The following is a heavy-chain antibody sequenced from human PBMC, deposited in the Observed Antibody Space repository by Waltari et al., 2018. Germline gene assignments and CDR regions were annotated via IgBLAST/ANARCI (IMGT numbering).Heavy chain of an antibody. CDR1: GGSISSYY. D-gene: IGHD6-13*01. Sequence: QVQLQESGPGLVKPSETLSLTCTVSGGSISSYYWSWIRQPAGKGLEWIGRSYTSGTTNYNPSLKSRVTMSEDTSKNQFFLRLSSVTAADTAVYYCARDSSNWSSYYYYYMDVWGKGTTVTVSS. V-gene: IGHV4-4*07. CDR3: ARDSSNWSSYYYYYMDV. J-gene: IGHJ6*03. CDR2: SYTSGTT.